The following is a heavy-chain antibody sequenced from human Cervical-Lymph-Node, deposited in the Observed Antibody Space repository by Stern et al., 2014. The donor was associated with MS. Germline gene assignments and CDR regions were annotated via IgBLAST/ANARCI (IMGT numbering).Heavy chain of an antibody. Sequence: VQLVESGGGVVQPGRSLRLSCAASGFTFSSFGIHWVRQAPGKGLEWLAIIWYDGSNRYYADSVKGRFTLSRDNSKNTLYLQMNSLRAEDTAVYYCAREGGNTAEYFQHWGQGTLVTVSS. CDR3: AREGGNTAEYFQH. D-gene: IGHD4-23*01. J-gene: IGHJ1*01. V-gene: IGHV3-33*01. CDR2: IWYDGSNR. CDR1: GFTFSSFG.